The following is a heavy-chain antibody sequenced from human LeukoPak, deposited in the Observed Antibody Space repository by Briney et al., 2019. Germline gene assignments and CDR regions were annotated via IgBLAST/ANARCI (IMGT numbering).Heavy chain of an antibody. CDR1: GYTFTSYD. CDR2: ISAYNGNT. Sequence: ASVKVSCKASGYTFTSYDINWVRQATGQGLERMGWISAYNGNTNYAQKLQGRVTMTTDTSTSTAYMELRSLRSDDTAVYYCARADSSSYCYYYMYVCGTGTTVTVSS. V-gene: IGHV1-18*01. D-gene: IGHD2-21*01. CDR3: ARADSSSYCYYYMYV. J-gene: IGHJ6*03.